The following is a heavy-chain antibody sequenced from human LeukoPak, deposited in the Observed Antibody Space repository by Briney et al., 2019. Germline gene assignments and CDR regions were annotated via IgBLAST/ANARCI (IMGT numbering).Heavy chain of an antibody. CDR1: GFTFSRYG. V-gene: IGHV3-33*01. CDR3: ARDVWFGDYRWFDP. CDR2: IRYDGSAY. D-gene: IGHD3-10*01. J-gene: IGHJ5*02. Sequence: GGSLRLSCVASGFTFSRYGIHWVRQPPGKGLEWVAVIRYDGSAYSYADSVKGRFTISRGNSKNTLYLQMSSLRAEDTAVYFCARDVWFGDYRWFDPWGQGTLVIVSS.